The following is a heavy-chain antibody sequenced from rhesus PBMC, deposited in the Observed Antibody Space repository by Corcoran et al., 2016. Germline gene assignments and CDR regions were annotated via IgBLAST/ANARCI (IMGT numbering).Heavy chain of an antibody. CDR3: ARGVDCTSTTCYEYYFDY. Sequence: QVTLKESGPALVKPTQTLTLTCTFSGFSLSTSGMGVGWIRQPPGKALEWLASIFWDDDKYYSKSLKSRLTSAKDNSKNQVVLTMTNMDPVDTATYYCARGVDCTSTTCYEYYFDYWGQGVLVTVSS. D-gene: IGHD2-2*01. CDR1: GFSLSTSGMG. J-gene: IGHJ4*01. V-gene: IGHV2S1*01. CDR2: IFWDDDK.